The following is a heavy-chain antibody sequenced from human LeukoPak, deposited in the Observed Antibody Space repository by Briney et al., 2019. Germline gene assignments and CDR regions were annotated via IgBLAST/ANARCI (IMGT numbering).Heavy chain of an antibody. CDR1: GGSISSYY. V-gene: IGHV4-4*07. CDR3: AGVYGSGSYYNGYYYYYMDV. J-gene: IGHJ6*03. Sequence: SETLSLTCTVSGGSISSYYWSWIRQPAGKGLEWIGRIYTSGSTNYNPSLKSRVTISVDTSKNQFSLKLSSVTAADTAVYYCAGVYGSGSYYNGYYYYYMDVWGKGTTVTVSS. D-gene: IGHD3-10*01. CDR2: IYTSGST.